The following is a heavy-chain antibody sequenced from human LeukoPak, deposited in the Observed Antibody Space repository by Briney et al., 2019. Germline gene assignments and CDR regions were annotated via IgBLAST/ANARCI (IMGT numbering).Heavy chain of an antibody. CDR1: GYSLTELS. J-gene: IGHJ4*02. D-gene: IGHD3-22*01. CDR3: AADRADFDSSGYALDY. V-gene: IGHV1-24*01. CDR2: FYPEDGAT. Sequence: ASVKVSCKVSGYSLTELSMQWVRQAPGKGLEWMGRFYPEDGATIYAEKFQGRVTMTEDTSTDTAYMGLSSLRSEDTAVYYCAADRADFDSSGYALDYGGQGTLVTVSS.